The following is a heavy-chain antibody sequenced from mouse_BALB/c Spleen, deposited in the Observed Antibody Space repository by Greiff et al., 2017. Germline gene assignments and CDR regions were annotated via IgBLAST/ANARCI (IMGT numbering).Heavy chain of an antibody. D-gene: IGHD1-1*01. CDR1: GYTFTDYV. Sequence: QVQLKESGPELVKPGASVKMSCKASGYTFTDYVISWVKQRTGQGLEWIGEIYPGSGSTYYNEKFKGKATLTADKSSNTAYMQLSSLTSEDSAVYFCARDYGGTYWGQGTLVTVSA. V-gene: IGHV1-77*01. CDR2: IYPGSGST. CDR3: ARDYGGTY. J-gene: IGHJ3*01.